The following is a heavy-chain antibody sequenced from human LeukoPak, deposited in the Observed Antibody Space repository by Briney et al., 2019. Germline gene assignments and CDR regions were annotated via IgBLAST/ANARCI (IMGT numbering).Heavy chain of an antibody. CDR2: ITITGTI. J-gene: IGHJ4*02. Sequence: KPGGSPRLSCAASGFTLSGYSVNWVRQAPGKGLEWVSHITITGTIYYADSVKGRFTVSRDNAKNSLYLQMDSLRAEDTAVYYCSTAKFDYWGQGTLVTVSS. CDR3: STAKFDY. CDR1: GFTLSGYS. V-gene: IGHV3-69-1*01.